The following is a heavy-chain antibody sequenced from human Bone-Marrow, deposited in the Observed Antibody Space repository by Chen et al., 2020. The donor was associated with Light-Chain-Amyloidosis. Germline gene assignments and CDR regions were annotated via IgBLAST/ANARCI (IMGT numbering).Heavy chain of an antibody. V-gene: IGHV4-61*01. CDR1: GGFVSRNSYY. CDR3: ARPPQFSSSPFDS. CDR2: IHNTGST. J-gene: IGHJ4*02. D-gene: IGHD2-15*01. Sequence: QVHLQESGPGLVKPSDNLSLPCNASGGFVSRNSYYWSWIRQPPGKGLEWIGYIHNTGSTLYNPSLKSRVTMSLDTSKRQFSLTLTSVTTADTAVYYCARPPQFSSSPFDSWGPGVLVTVSS.